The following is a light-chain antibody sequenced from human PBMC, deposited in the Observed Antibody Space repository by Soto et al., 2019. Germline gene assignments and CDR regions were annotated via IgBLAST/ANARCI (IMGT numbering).Light chain of an antibody. V-gene: IGKV3D-15*01. CDR2: DAF. J-gene: IGKJ5*01. CDR3: HQYNKWPPIT. CDR1: QSVSRY. Sequence: EIVMTQSPGTLSVSPGERATLSCGASQSVSRYLAWYQQKPDQAPRLLIYDAFNRATGIPARFSGSGSGTDFTLTISSLQSEDFAVYYCHQYNKWPPITFGQGTRLEIK.